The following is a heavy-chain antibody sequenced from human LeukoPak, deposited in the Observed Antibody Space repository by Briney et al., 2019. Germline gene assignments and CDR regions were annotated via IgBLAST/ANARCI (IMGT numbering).Heavy chain of an antibody. D-gene: IGHD6-13*01. CDR1: GFTFRTHS. CDR3: ARLTGAASDS. J-gene: IGHJ4*02. Sequence: PGGSLRLSCAASGFTFRTHSMTWVRQPPGKWLEWVSSISSTGDATYYADSLKGRFTISRDNARNSVYLQVNSLRAEDTAVYYCARLTGAASDSWGQGTLVTVSS. CDR2: ISSTGDAT. V-gene: IGHV3-21*03.